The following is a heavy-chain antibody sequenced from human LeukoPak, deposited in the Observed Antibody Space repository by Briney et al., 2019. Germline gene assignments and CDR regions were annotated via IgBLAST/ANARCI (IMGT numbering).Heavy chain of an antibody. CDR2: ISGTSSYT. CDR1: GFTFSTYS. CDR3: AKDSVLVVPASVIASNAFDI. V-gene: IGHV3-21*01. J-gene: IGHJ3*02. Sequence: GGSLRLSCAASGFTFSTYSMNWVRQAPGKGLEWVSSISGTSSYTYYGDSVQGRFTVSRDNAKNSLYLQMNSLKAEDTAVYYCAKDSVLVVPASVIASNAFDIWGQGTMVTVSS. D-gene: IGHD2-2*01.